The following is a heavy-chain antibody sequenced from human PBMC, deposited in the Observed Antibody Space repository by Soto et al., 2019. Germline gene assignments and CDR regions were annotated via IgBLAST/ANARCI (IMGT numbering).Heavy chain of an antibody. CDR2: ISSGSATI. Sequence: ESGGGLVQPGGSLRLSCAASGFTFSSYGMDWVRQTPGKGLEWVSYISSGSATIYYADSVKGRFTISRDNAKNSLYLQMDSLRDEDTAVYYCARDSASYSSSSGSYWYFDLWGRGTLVTVSS. V-gene: IGHV3-48*02. J-gene: IGHJ2*01. D-gene: IGHD6-6*01. CDR3: ARDSASYSSSSGSYWYFDL. CDR1: GFTFSSYG.